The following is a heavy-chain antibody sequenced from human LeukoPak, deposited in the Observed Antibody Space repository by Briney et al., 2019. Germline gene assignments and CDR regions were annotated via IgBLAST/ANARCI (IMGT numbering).Heavy chain of an antibody. CDR2: IDYSGTT. Sequence: PSETLSLTCTVSGGSISSYYWTWIRQPPGKGLQWIGYIDYSGTTNYNPSLKSRVTISVDTSNNQSSLKLSSVTAADTAVYYCARDGYYDSSGYRNWFDPWGQGTLVTVSS. V-gene: IGHV4-59*01. J-gene: IGHJ5*02. CDR3: ARDGYYDSSGYRNWFDP. D-gene: IGHD3-22*01. CDR1: GGSISSYY.